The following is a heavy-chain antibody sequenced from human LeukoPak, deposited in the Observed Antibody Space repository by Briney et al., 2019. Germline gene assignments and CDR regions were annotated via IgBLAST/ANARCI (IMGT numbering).Heavy chain of an antibody. V-gene: IGHV3-30*03. CDR3: AREGNYYDSSGYSYYFDY. J-gene: IGHJ4*02. CDR1: GFTFSSYG. CDR2: ISYDGSNK. Sequence: GGSLRLSCTASGFTFSSYGMHWVRQAPGKGLEWVAVISYDGSNKYYADSVKGRFTISRDNSKNTLYLQMNSLRAEDTAVYYCAREGNYYDSSGYSYYFDYWGQGTLVTVSS. D-gene: IGHD3-22*01.